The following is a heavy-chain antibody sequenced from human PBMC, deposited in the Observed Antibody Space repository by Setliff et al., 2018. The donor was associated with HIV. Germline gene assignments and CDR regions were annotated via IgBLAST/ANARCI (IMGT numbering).Heavy chain of an antibody. J-gene: IGHJ5*02. CDR3: ARAPYVSGSFGWFDP. CDR1: GGSISSSSYY. CDR2: IHYTGTT. Sequence: SETLSLTCTVSGGSISSSSYYWNWFRQYPGKGLEWIGYIHYTGTTNQNPSLMSLITISLDTSKDQLSLKLTSVTAADTAVYYCARAPYVSGSFGWFDPWGQGTLVTVSS. D-gene: IGHD3-10*01. V-gene: IGHV4-31*01.